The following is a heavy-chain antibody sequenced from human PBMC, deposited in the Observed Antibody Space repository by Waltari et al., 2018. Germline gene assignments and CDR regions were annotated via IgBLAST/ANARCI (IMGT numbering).Heavy chain of an antibody. D-gene: IGHD1-1*01. Sequence: QVQLVESGGGVVQPGRSLRLSCAVSGFSFSSYGMHWVRQAPGKGLEWVAVIWYDGSNKYYAYSVKGRFSISRDNSKNTVYLQMNSLRAEDTAMYYCAKKRNNYFDYWGQGTLVTVSS. V-gene: IGHV3-30*18. J-gene: IGHJ4*02. CDR2: IWYDGSNK. CDR3: AKKRNNYFDY. CDR1: GFSFSSYG.